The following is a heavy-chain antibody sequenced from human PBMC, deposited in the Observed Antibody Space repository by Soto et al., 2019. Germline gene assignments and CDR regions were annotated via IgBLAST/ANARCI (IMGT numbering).Heavy chain of an antibody. J-gene: IGHJ4*02. CDR2: ISSSSSTI. V-gene: IGHV3-48*02. CDR1: GFTFSSYS. CDR3: ARDPTYDSSGYNPNYFDY. Sequence: GSLRLSCAASGFTFSSYSMNWVRQAPGKGLEWVSYISSSSSTIYYADSVKGRFTISRDNAKNSLYLQMNSLRDEDTAVYYCARDPTYDSSGYNPNYFDYWGQGTLVTVSS. D-gene: IGHD3-22*01.